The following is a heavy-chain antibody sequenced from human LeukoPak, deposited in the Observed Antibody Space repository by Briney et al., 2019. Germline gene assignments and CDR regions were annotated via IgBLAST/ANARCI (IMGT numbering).Heavy chain of an antibody. CDR1: GGSISSGSDY. CDR3: ARYGGQQLVNYYYYYMDV. CDR2: IYTSGST. V-gene: IGHV4-61*02. Sequence: SQTLSLTCTVSGGSISSGSDYWSWTRQPAGKGLEWVGRIYTSGSTNYNPSLKSRVTISVDTSKNQFSLKLRSVTAADTAVYYCARYGGQQLVNYYYYYMDVWGKGTTVTISS. J-gene: IGHJ6*03. D-gene: IGHD6-13*01.